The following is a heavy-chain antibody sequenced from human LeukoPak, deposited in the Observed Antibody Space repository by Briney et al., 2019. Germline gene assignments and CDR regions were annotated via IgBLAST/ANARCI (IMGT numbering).Heavy chain of an antibody. D-gene: IGHD2-2*01. CDR1: GYAFSNSG. CDR3: AGNKSTTLGDY. J-gene: IGHJ4*02. CDR2: ITPNNGYA. Sequence: WASVKVSCKASGYAFSNSGISWVRQAPGQGLEWMGWITPNNGYAHYAQKLQGRVTMTTDTFTSTAYMELRSLRSDDTAVYYCAGNKSTTLGDYWGQGTLVTVSS. V-gene: IGHV1-18*01.